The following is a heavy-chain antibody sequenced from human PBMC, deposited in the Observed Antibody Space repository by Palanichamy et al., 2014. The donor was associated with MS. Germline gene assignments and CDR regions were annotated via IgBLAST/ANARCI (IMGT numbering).Heavy chain of an antibody. CDR1: GGSISSSTYY. CDR3: ARRRQWRGFDP. J-gene: IGHJ5*02. Sequence: QLQLQESGPGLVKPSETLSLTCTVSGGSISSSTYYWGWIRQPPGKGLEWIGSIYYSGSTNYNPSLKSRVAISLDTSKNQISLTVNSVTATDTAAYYCARRRQWRGFDPWGQGTLVTVSS. V-gene: IGHV4-39*01. D-gene: IGHD6-19*01. CDR2: IYYSGST.